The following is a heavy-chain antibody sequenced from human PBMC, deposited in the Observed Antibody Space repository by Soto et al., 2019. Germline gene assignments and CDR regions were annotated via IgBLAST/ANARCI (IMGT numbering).Heavy chain of an antibody. J-gene: IGHJ4*02. V-gene: IGHV3-30-3*01. CDR2: ISYDGTNE. D-gene: IGHD1-1*01. CDR1: EFTFHSFT. CDR3: ARDPRETTYSLDY. Sequence: QVQLVESGGGVVQPGRSLRLSCAASEFTFHSFTMHWVRQSPGKGLEWVALISYDGTNEYYADSVKGRITMSRDNSKSTLYLQMNSLRTDDTALYDCARDPRETTYSLDYWGQGTLVTFAS.